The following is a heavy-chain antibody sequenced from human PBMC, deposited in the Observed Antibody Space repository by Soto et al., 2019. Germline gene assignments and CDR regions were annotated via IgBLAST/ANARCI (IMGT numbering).Heavy chain of an antibody. V-gene: IGHV4-39*01. J-gene: IGHJ6*02. CDR2: IYYSGST. Sequence: ASGTLSLTCTGSGGSISSSSYFWGWVRQPPGKGVEWIGGIYYSGSTYYNPSLKSRVTISVDTSNNQFSLKLSTLTAADTAVYYCARLGITIYGEVIYGMDVWGQGTTVTVSS. D-gene: IGHD3-3*01. CDR1: GGSISSSSYF. CDR3: ARLGITIYGEVIYGMDV.